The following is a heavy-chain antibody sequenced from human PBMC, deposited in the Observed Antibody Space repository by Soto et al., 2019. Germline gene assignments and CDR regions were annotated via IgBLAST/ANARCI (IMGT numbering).Heavy chain of an antibody. CDR2: ISHDGSNQ. V-gene: IGHV3-30*18. CDR3: AKETRSRAVTATRVNGMAV. D-gene: IGHD4-17*01. CDR1: GFSFSDFG. Sequence: QVQLVESGGGVVQPGRSLRLSCAPSGFSFSDFGMHWVRQAPGKGLEWVAAISHDGSNQYYGDSVKGRFSISRDHSNNRRYLQMNNLKVEDSAIYFCAKETRSRAVTATRVNGMAVWGQGTTVTVSS. J-gene: IGHJ6*02.